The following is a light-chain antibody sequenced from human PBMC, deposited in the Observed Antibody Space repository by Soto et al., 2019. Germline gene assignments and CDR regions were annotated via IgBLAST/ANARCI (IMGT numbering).Light chain of an antibody. V-gene: IGKV1-9*01. Sequence: IQLTQSPSSLSASVGDRVTITCRASQDIAIYLAWYQQKPGGAPKLLIYAASTLYGGVPSRFSGSGSGTDFALTITSLQAEDFATYYCQQLRMYPSTVGGGTKVDIK. CDR1: QDIAIY. CDR3: QQLRMYPST. J-gene: IGKJ4*01. CDR2: AAS.